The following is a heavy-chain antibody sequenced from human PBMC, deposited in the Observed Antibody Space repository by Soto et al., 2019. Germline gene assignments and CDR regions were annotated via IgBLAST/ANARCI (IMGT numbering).Heavy chain of an antibody. Sequence: GGSLRLSCSASGFTFSSYGMHWSRQAPGKGLEWVAVISYDGTSKYHADSVKGRFTISRDNSKNTLYLQMNSLRAEDTAVYYCARQGAVGGTHLYYGMDVWGQGTTGTVSS. CDR3: ARQGAVGGTHLYYGMDV. D-gene: IGHD6-13*01. V-gene: IGHV3-30*03. CDR2: ISYDGTSK. J-gene: IGHJ6*02. CDR1: GFTFSSYG.